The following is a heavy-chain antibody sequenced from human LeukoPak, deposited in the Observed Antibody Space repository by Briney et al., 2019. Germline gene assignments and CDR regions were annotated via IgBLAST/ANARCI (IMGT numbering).Heavy chain of an antibody. CDR2: IYYSGST. D-gene: IGHD3-16*02. CDR1: GDSISSYY. V-gene: IGHV4-59*01. Sequence: SETLSLTCTVSGDSISSYYWSWIRQPPGKGLEWIGHIYYSGSTNYNPSLKSRVTISVDTSKNQFSLKLSSVTAADTAVYYCARGDYRFDYWGQGTLVTVSS. J-gene: IGHJ4*02. CDR3: ARGDYRFDY.